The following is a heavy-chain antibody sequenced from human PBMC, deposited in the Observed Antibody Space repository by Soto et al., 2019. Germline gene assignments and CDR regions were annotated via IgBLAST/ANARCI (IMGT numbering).Heavy chain of an antibody. CDR1: GYTFTSYY. V-gene: IGHV1-46*01. Sequence: ASVKVSCKASGYTFTSYYMHWVRQAPGQGLEWMGIINPSGGSTSYAQKFQGRVTMTRDTSTSTVYMELSSLRSEDTAVYYCARDEYSSTTCHPPFAYGGRGPLVTVSS. CDR2: INPSGGST. D-gene: IGHD2-2*01. CDR3: ARDEYSSTTCHPPFAY. J-gene: IGHJ4*02.